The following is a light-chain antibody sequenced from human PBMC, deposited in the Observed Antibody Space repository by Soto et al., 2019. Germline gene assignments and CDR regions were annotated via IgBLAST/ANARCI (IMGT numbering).Light chain of an antibody. V-gene: IGKV3-15*01. Sequence: VMTQSPATLSVSTGERVTFSCRASQSVTTNLAWYQHKPGQSPRLLISGASTGASGIPPRFSGGGSGTEFTLTIDRLQSADFAVYYCQQYDRWPVTFGGGTKVDIK. J-gene: IGKJ4*01. CDR2: GAS. CDR1: QSVTTN. CDR3: QQYDRWPVT.